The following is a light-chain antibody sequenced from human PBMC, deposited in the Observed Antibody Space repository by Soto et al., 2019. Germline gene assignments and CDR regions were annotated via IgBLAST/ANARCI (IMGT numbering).Light chain of an antibody. CDR3: LSKTSSNV. CDR1: TSDVGGYNY. Sequence: QSVLTQPASVSGSPGQSIAISCTGTTSDVGGYNYVSWYQQHPGKVPKLLIHEVSNRPSGVSNRFSGSKSGNTASLTISGLQAEDEADYYCLSKTSSNVFGTGTKVTVL. J-gene: IGLJ1*01. CDR2: EVS. V-gene: IGLV2-14*01.